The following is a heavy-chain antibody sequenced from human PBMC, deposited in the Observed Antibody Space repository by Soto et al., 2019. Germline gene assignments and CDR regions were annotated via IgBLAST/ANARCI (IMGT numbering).Heavy chain of an antibody. CDR2: ISGSGGST. Sequence: PGGSLRLSCAASGFTFSSYAMSWVRQAPGKGLEWVSAISGSGGSTYYADSVKGRFTISRDNSKNTLYLQMNSLRAGDTAVYYCAKDLGYCSSTSCYFDYWGQGTLVTVSS. V-gene: IGHV3-23*01. CDR3: AKDLGYCSSTSCYFDY. CDR1: GFTFSSYA. D-gene: IGHD2-2*03. J-gene: IGHJ4*02.